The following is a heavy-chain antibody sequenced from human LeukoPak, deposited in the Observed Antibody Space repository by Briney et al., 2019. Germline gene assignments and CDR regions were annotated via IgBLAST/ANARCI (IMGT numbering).Heavy chain of an antibody. CDR1: GNTFSSYT. D-gene: IGHD5-24*01. V-gene: IGHV1-69*04. Sequence: SVKVSCKASGNTFSSYTITWVRQAPGQGLGWMGRIIPILGVANYAQKFQGRVTITADKSTTTDYMELSSLRSEDTAVYYCARDSGDGYIYWGQGTLVTVSS. CDR3: ARDSGDGYIY. CDR2: IIPILGVA. J-gene: IGHJ4*02.